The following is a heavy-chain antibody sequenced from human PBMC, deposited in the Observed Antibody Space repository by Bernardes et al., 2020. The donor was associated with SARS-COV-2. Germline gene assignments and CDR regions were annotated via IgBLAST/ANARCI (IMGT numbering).Heavy chain of an antibody. D-gene: IGHD4-17*01. CDR3: ATEDGEWLES. CDR2: IWHDGSRE. J-gene: IGHJ5*01. V-gene: IGHV3-33*01. CDR1: GFTFRDYT. Sequence: GSLRLSCAASGFTFRDYTMHWVRQAPGKGLEWVAVIWHDGSREYYVDSVKGRFAISRDNSNNTLYLQMNNLRVEDTALYRCATEDGEWLESWGQGTLVTVSS.